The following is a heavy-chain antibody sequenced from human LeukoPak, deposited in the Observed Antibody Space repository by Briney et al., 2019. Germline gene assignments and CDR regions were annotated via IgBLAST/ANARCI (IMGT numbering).Heavy chain of an antibody. Sequence: ASVKVSCKASGYTFTSYGISWVRQAPGQGLEWMGWISAYNGNTNYAQKFQGRVTITTDESTSTAYMELSSLRSEDTAVYYCARGAYYGGNPYYYYYYMDVWGKGTTVTVSS. J-gene: IGHJ6*03. V-gene: IGHV1-18*01. CDR3: ARGAYYGGNPYYYYYYMDV. CDR1: GYTFTSYG. CDR2: ISAYNGNT. D-gene: IGHD4-23*01.